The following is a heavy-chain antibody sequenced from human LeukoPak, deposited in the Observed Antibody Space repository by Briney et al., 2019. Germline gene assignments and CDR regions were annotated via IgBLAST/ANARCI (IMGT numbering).Heavy chain of an antibody. CDR1: DYTFTRYG. J-gene: IGHJ4*02. Sequence: ASVKVSCKASDYTFTRYGISWVRQAPGEGLEWMGWISTNSDEIHYARRFQGRVTLTTDTSASTVYMEVRSLRSDDTAVYYCARDPYHEILPGYGSAMAHWGQGTRVTVSS. D-gene: IGHD3-9*01. V-gene: IGHV1-18*01. CDR3: ARDPYHEILPGYGSAMAH. CDR2: ISTNSDEI.